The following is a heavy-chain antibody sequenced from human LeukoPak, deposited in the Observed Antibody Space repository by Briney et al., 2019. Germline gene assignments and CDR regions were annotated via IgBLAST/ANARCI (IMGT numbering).Heavy chain of an antibody. CDR3: ARGASRPSVPSRY. V-gene: IGHV1-2*02. Sequence: ASVKVSCKASGYTFTGYYMHWVRQAPGQGLEWMGWINPNSGGTNYVQKFQGRVTMTRDTSISTAYMELSRLRSDDTAVYYCARGASRPSVPSRYWGQGTLVTVSS. CDR1: GYTFTGYY. CDR2: INPNSGGT. J-gene: IGHJ4*02. D-gene: IGHD6-6*01.